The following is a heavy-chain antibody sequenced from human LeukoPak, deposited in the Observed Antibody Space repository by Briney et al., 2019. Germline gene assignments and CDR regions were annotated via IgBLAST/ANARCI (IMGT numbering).Heavy chain of an antibody. V-gene: IGHV4-61*02. J-gene: IGHJ6*03. CDR3: ARASYYYYYYMDV. Sequence: PSQTLSLTCSVSGGSISSSNYYWSWIRQPAGKGLEWIGRIYTSESTNYNPSLKSRVTISVDTSKNQFSLKLSSVTAADTAVYYCARASYYYYYYMDVWGKGTTVTVSS. CDR1: GGSISSSNYY. CDR2: IYTSEST.